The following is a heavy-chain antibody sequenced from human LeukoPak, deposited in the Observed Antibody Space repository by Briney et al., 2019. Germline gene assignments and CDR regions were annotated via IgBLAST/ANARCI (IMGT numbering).Heavy chain of an antibody. D-gene: IGHD3-10*01. J-gene: IGHJ4*02. CDR3: ARAVGGDGSGSL. CDR1: GYSISSGYY. V-gene: IGHV4-38-2*02. Sequence: SETLSLTCTVSGYSISSGYYWGWIRQAPGKGLEWIGSIYNSGSTYYNPSLKSRVTISVDMSKNQFSLKMSSVTAADTAVYYCARAVGGDGSGSLWGPGTLVTVSS. CDR2: IYNSGST.